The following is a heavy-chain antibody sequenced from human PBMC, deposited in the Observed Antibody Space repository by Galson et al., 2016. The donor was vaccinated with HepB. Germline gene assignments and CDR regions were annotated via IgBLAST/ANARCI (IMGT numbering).Heavy chain of an antibody. D-gene: IGHD3-10*01. Sequence: SETLSLTCTVSGGSISSYYWSWIRQPPGKGLEWIGYIYYSGSTNYNPSLKSRVSISEDRSQNQVSLRLNSVTAADTAIYYCAASLWFGLHPEYWGQGALVTVSS. J-gene: IGHJ4*02. CDR2: IYYSGST. CDR1: GGSISSYY. V-gene: IGHV4-59*12. CDR3: AASLWFGLHPEY.